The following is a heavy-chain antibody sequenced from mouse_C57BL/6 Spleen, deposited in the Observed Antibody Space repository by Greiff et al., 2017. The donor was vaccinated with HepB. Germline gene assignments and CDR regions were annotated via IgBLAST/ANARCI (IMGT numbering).Heavy chain of an antibody. CDR1: GYTFTDYE. CDR2: IDPETGGT. J-gene: IGHJ3*01. CDR3: TSAPCSWFAY. V-gene: IGHV1-15*01. Sequence: QVQLQQPGAELVRPGASVTLSCKASGYTFTDYEMHWVKQTPVHGLDWIGAIDPETGGTAYNQKFKGKAKLTADKSSSTAYMELRSLTSEDSAVYYCTSAPCSWFAYWGQGTLVTVSA.